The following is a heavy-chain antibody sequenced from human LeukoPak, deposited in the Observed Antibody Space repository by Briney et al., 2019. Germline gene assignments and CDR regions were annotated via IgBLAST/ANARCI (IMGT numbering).Heavy chain of an antibody. CDR3: ARGDCSGGSCFDAFDI. CDR1: GGTFSSYA. CDR2: IIPIFGTA. Sequence: SVKVSCKASGGTFSSYAISWVRQAPGQGLEWMGGIIPIFGTANYAQKFQGRVTITADKSTSTAYMELSSLRSEDTAVYYCARGDCSGGSCFDAFDIWGQGTMVTVSS. J-gene: IGHJ3*02. V-gene: IGHV1-69*06. D-gene: IGHD2-15*01.